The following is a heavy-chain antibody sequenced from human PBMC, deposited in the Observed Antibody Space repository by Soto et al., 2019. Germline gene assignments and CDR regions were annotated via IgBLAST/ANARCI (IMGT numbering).Heavy chain of an antibody. D-gene: IGHD2-21*02. J-gene: IGHJ6*02. V-gene: IGHV3-30*18. CDR3: AKDRAYCGGDCYSILYYYYGMDV. Sequence: QVQLVESGGGVVQPGRSLRLSCAASGFTFSSYGMHWVRQAPGKGLEWVAVISYAGSNKYYADSVKGRFTISRDNSKNTIYLEMTILRAGDPAVYYGAKDRAYCGGDCYSILYYYYGMDVWCQGTKVTVSS. CDR1: GFTFSSYG. CDR2: ISYAGSNK.